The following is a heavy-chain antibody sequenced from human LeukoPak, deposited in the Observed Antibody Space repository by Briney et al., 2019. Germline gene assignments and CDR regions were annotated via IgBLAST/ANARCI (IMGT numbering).Heavy chain of an antibody. CDR2: INPSGGST. J-gene: IGHJ4*02. D-gene: IGHD5-18*01. CDR3: AMRGYSYGYNFGY. CDR1: GGTFSSYA. V-gene: IGHV1-46*01. Sequence: ASVKVSCKASGGTFSSYAISWVRQAPGQGLEWMGIINPSGGSTSYAQKFQGRVTMTRDTSTSTVYMELSSLRSEDTAVYYCAMRGYSYGYNFGYWGQGTLVTVSS.